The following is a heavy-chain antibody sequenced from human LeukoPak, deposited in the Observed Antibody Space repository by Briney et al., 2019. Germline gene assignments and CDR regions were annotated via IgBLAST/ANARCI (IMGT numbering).Heavy chain of an antibody. CDR2: IYPGDSDS. Sequence: GESLQISCKGSGYSSTSYWIGWVRQMAGKGLEWMGIIYPGDSDSRYSPSFQGQVTISADKYISTAIHLWTSWKGSETATTYCSRQPLVRDCGGDCEFDYWGQGTRVSVSS. J-gene: IGHJ4*02. CDR3: SRQPLVRDCGGDCEFDY. CDR1: GYSSTSYW. D-gene: IGHD2-21*02. V-gene: IGHV5-51*01.